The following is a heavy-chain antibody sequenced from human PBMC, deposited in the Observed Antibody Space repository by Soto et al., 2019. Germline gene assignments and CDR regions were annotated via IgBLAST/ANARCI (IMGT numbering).Heavy chain of an antibody. Sequence: QEQLVQSGAEVKKPGSSVKISCKPSGGGFSTYGINWVRQAPGQGLEWMGGIIPLFGTPNYAQKFQGRVTITAVSTTMADMELRNLRSEDTAVYYCAGDGLGGGSGSYRNWFDPWGQGTLVIVSS. V-gene: IGHV1-69*01. CDR3: AGDGLGGGSGSYRNWFDP. CDR2: IIPLFGTP. J-gene: IGHJ5*02. CDR1: GGGFSTYG. D-gene: IGHD3-10*01.